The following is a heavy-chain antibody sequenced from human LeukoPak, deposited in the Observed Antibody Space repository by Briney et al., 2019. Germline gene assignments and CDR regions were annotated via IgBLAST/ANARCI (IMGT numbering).Heavy chain of an antibody. CDR2: ISGSGGDT. CDR1: GFTFRSYA. CDR3: ARGPYNWNSYYMDV. Sequence: GGSLRLSCAASGFTFRSYAIYWVRQAPGKGLEWVSGISGSGGDTYFAGSVKGRFTISRDNSKNTVFLQMDSLRAEDTAVYYCARGPYNWNSYYMDVWGKGTTVTVSS. D-gene: IGHD1-7*01. J-gene: IGHJ6*03. V-gene: IGHV3-23*01.